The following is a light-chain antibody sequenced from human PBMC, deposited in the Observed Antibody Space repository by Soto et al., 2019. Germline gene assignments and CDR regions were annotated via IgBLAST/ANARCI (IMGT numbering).Light chain of an antibody. V-gene: IGLV2-11*01. Sequence: QSALTQPRSESGSPGQSVTMSCTGTSSDVGGYNYVSWYQQHPGKAPKLMIFDVSKRPSGVPDRFSGSKSGNTASLTISGLQAEDEADYYCCSYAGSYTLYVFGTGTKLTVL. CDR3: CSYAGSYTLYV. CDR1: SSDVGGYNY. J-gene: IGLJ1*01. CDR2: DVS.